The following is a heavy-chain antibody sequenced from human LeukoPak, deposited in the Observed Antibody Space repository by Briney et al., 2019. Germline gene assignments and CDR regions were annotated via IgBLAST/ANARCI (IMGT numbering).Heavy chain of an antibody. V-gene: IGHV3-23*01. J-gene: IGHJ5*02. CDR2: ISGSGNYT. Sequence: GSLRLSCAASGFIFSSHAMSWVRQAPGKGLAWVSSISGSGNYTFYADSVKGRFTISRDNSKNTVFLQMNSLRAEDTAVYYCAKAFKSGSGSPPDPWGQGTLVTVSS. D-gene: IGHD1-26*01. CDR1: GFIFSSHA. CDR3: AKAFKSGSGSPPDP.